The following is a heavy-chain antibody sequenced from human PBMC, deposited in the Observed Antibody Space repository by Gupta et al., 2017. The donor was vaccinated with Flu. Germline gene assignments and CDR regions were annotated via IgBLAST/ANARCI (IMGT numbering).Heavy chain of an antibody. J-gene: IGHJ4*02. CDR2: VDPEDGET. D-gene: IGHD3-3*01. CDR3: ATDLETYYDFWSGLSGDGKRDY. V-gene: IGHV1-69-2*01. Sequence: EVQLVQSGAEVKTPGATVKISCKVSGYTFTDYYMHWVQQPPGQGLEWMGLVDPEDGETIYAEKFQGRVTITADTSTDTAYMELSSLRSEDTAVYYCATDLETYYDFWSGLSGDGKRDYWGQGTLVTVSS. CDR1: GYTFTDYY.